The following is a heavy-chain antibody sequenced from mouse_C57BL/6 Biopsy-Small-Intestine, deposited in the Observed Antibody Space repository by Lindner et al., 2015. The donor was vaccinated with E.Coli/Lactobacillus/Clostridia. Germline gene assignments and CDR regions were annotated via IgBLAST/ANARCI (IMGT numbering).Heavy chain of an antibody. Sequence: VQLQESGPELVKPGASVKISCKASGYAFSSSWMNWVKQRPGKGLEWIGRIYPGDGDTNYNGKFKGKATLTADKSSSTAYMQLSSLTSEDSAVYFCATSGVRYYFDYWGQGTTLTVSS. CDR3: ATSGVRYYFDY. CDR2: IYPGDGDT. CDR1: GYAFSSSW. D-gene: IGHD2-1*01. J-gene: IGHJ2*01. V-gene: IGHV1-82*01.